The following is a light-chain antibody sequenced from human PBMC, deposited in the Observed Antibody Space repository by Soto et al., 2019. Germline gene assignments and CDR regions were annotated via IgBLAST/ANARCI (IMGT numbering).Light chain of an antibody. Sequence: IRMTQSPSSLSASTGDRVTITCRASQSISSYLNWYQQKPGKAPKLLIYAASSLQSGVPSRFSGSGSGTEFTLTISSLQPDDFATYYCQQYNSYSWTFGQGTKVDIK. CDR3: QQYNSYSWT. V-gene: IGKV1-39*01. J-gene: IGKJ1*01. CDR2: AAS. CDR1: QSISSY.